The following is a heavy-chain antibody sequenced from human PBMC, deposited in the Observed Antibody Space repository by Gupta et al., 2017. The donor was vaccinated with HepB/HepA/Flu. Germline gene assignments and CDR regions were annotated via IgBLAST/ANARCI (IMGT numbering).Heavy chain of an antibody. CDR2: SSGSGLST. J-gene: IGHJ4*02. CDR1: GFDLKNSA. Sequence: EVQLLESGGGLAQPGGSLRLSCAASGFDLKNSALSWVRQAPGKGLEWVSSSSGSGLSTYYADSVKDRFTISRDNSKNTLDLQVNSLRADDTALYYCAKGPYCAWVRTHYFDFWGQGTLVSVSS. D-gene: IGHD1-26*01. V-gene: IGHV3-23*01. CDR3: AKGPYCAWVRTHYFDF.